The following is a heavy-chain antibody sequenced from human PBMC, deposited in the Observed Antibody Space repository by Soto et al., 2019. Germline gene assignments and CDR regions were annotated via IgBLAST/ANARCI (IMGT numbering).Heavy chain of an antibody. D-gene: IGHD6-6*01. V-gene: IGHV3-21*01. Sequence: GGSLRLSCAASGFTFSSYSMNWVRQAPGKGLEWVSSISSSSSYIYYADSVKGRFTISRDNAKNSLYLQMNSLRAEDTAVYYCARDRGVGARPGGGYWFDPWGQGTLVTVSS. CDR1: GFTFSSYS. J-gene: IGHJ5*02. CDR2: ISSSSSYI. CDR3: ARDRGVGARPGGGYWFDP.